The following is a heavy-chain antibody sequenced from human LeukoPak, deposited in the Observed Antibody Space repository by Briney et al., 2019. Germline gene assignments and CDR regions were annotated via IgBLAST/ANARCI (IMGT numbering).Heavy chain of an antibody. Sequence: GGSLRLSCAASGFTSDDYAMHWVRQAPGKGLEWVSLISWDGGSTYYADSVKGRFTISRDNSKNSLYLQMNSLRAEDTALYYCAKDERAVAGSSWQVIDYWGQGTLVTVSS. CDR3: AKDERAVAGSSWQVIDY. V-gene: IGHV3-43D*03. CDR1: GFTSDDYA. CDR2: ISWDGGST. J-gene: IGHJ4*02. D-gene: IGHD6-19*01.